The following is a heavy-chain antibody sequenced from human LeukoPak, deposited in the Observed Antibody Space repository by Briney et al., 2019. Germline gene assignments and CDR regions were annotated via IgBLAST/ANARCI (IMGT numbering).Heavy chain of an antibody. CDR1: GFTFSSSW. J-gene: IGHJ6*04. CDR3: ARDPGYESWSPFWGGMDV. CDR2: ITRDGSST. D-gene: IGHD3-16*01. Sequence: GGSLRLSCAASGFTFSSSWMHWVRQAPGKGLVWVSRITRDGSSTTYADSVKGRFTTSRDNAKNTLYLQMDSLRDDHTAVYYCARDPGYESWSPFWGGMDVWGNGTTVIVSS. V-gene: IGHV3-74*01.